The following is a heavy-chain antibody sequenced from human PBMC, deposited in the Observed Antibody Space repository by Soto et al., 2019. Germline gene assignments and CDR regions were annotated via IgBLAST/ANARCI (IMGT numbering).Heavy chain of an antibody. Sequence: ASVKVSCKASGYTFTSYAMHWVRQAPGQRLEWMGWINAYNGNTNYAQKLQGRVTMTTDTSTSTAYMELRSLRSDDTAVYYCARDDSSGWYYFDYWGQGTLVTVSS. CDR3: ARDDSSGWYYFDY. V-gene: IGHV1-18*01. D-gene: IGHD6-19*01. J-gene: IGHJ4*02. CDR2: INAYNGNT. CDR1: GYTFTSYA.